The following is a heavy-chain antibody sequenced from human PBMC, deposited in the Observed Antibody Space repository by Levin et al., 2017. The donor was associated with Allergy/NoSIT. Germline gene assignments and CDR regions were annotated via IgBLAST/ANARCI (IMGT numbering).Heavy chain of an antibody. D-gene: IGHD6-6*01. Sequence: GESLKISCPGSGFTFGDYAMSWFRQAPGRGLEWVAFLRSIRHGGSSEYAASVKGRFIISRDDSKSIAYLQMNSLKIEDTAMYYCTRDIAARHWFDPWGQGTQVTVSS. CDR3: TRDIAARHWFDP. V-gene: IGHV3-49*03. J-gene: IGHJ5*02. CDR1: GFTFGDYA. CDR2: LRSIRHGGSS.